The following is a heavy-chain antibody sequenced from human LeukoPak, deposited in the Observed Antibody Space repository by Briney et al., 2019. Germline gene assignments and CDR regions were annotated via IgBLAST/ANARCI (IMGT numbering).Heavy chain of an antibody. CDR2: IKSKTDGGTT. V-gene: IGHV3-15*01. J-gene: IGHJ4*02. CDR1: GFTFSNTW. Sequence: PGGSLRLSCAASGFTFSNTWMSWVRQAPGKGLEWVGRIKSKTDGGTTDYAAPVKGRFTISRDDSKNTPYLQMNSLKTEDTAVYYCTTGFRAAGTNWDLRNLVTVSS. CDR3: TTGFRAAGTN. D-gene: IGHD6-13*01.